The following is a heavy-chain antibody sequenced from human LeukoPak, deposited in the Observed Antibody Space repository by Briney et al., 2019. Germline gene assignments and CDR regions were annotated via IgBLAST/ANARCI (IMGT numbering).Heavy chain of an antibody. Sequence: PGGSLRLSCADSGFTFSSYWMSWVRQAPGKGLEWVANIKQDGSEKYYVDSVKGRFTISRDNAKNSLYLQMNSLRAEDTAVYYCARVVPAATAFDYWGQGTLVTVSS. V-gene: IGHV3-7*04. CDR1: GFTFSSYW. CDR3: ARVVPAATAFDY. J-gene: IGHJ4*02. D-gene: IGHD2-2*01. CDR2: IKQDGSEK.